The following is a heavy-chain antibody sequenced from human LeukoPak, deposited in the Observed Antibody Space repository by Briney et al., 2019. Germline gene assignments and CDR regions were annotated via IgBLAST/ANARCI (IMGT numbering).Heavy chain of an antibody. V-gene: IGHV4-34*01. Sequence: SETLSLTCAVYGGSFSGYYWSWIRQPPGKGLEWIGEINHSGSTNYNPSLKSRVTISVDTSKNQFSLKLSSVTAADTAVYYCARRVPARYYYYGMDVWGQGTTVTASS. CDR3: ARRVPARYYYYGMDV. CDR1: GGSFSGYY. D-gene: IGHD6-6*01. J-gene: IGHJ6*02. CDR2: INHSGST.